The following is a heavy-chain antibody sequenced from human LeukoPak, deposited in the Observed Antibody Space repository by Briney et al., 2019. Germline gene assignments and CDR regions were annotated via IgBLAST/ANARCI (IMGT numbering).Heavy chain of an antibody. CDR1: GFSLSTSGVG. CDR2: IYWDDDK. J-gene: IGHJ4*02. D-gene: IGHD3-22*01. CDR3: AFHAGEKVVNYFDY. Sequence: SGPTLVKPTQTLTLTCTFSGFSLSTSGVGVGWIRQPPGKALEWPALIYWDDDKRYSPSLKSRLTITKDTSKNQVVLTMTNMDPVDTATYYCAFHAGEKVVNYFDYWGQGTLVTVSS. V-gene: IGHV2-5*02.